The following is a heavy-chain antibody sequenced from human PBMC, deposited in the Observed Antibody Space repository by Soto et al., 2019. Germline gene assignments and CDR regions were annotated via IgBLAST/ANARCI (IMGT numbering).Heavy chain of an antibody. J-gene: IGHJ4*02. CDR1: GFTFSNFW. D-gene: IGHD6-25*01. CDR3: AREFTSRGC. V-gene: IGHV3-74*03. Sequence: EVQLVESGGGSVQPGGSLRLSCAASGFTFSNFWMHWVRQAPGKGPVWVSRINRDGTTTTYADSVKGRFTISRDNAKKTLYLQMNSLGVEDTAVYYCAREFTSRGCWGQGTLVTVSS. CDR2: INRDGTTT.